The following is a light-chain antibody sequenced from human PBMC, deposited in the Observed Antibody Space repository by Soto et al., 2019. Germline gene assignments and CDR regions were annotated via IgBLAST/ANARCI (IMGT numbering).Light chain of an antibody. CDR2: DVT. CDR3: SSFTSSITYV. CDR1: SSDVGGYNS. Sequence: QSVLTQPASVSGSPGQSITISCTGTSSDVGGYNSVSWYRQDPGKAPKLMIYDVTNRPSGVSNRFSGSKSGNTASLTISGLQAEDEADYYCSSFTSSITYVFGTGTKATV. V-gene: IGLV2-14*01. J-gene: IGLJ1*01.